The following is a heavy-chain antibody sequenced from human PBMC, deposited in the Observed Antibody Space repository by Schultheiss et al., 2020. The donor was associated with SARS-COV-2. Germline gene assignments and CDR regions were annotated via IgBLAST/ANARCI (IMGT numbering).Heavy chain of an antibody. J-gene: IGHJ5*02. V-gene: IGHV1-18*01. CDR1: GYTFTSFG. CDR3: ARDLGSSRRGWFDP. Sequence: ASVKVSCKASGYTFTSFGISWVRQAPGQGLEWMGWISAYNGNTNYAQKFQGRVTMTRDTSTSTVYMELSSLRSEDTAVYYCARDLGSSRRGWFDPWGQGTLVTVSS. D-gene: IGHD6-13*01. CDR2: ISAYNGNT.